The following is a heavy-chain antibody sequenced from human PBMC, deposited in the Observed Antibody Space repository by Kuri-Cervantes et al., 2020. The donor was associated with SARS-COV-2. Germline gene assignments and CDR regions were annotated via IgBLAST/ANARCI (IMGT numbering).Heavy chain of an antibody. D-gene: IGHD3-10*01. V-gene: IGHV3-21*01. CDR2: ISSSSSYI. J-gene: IGHJ6*03. CDR1: GFTFSNAW. CDR3: ARGVGSYYYYYYMDV. Sequence: GGSLRLSCAASGFTFSNAWMSWVRQAPGKGLEWVSSISSSSSYIYYADSVKGRFTISRDNAKNSLYLQMNSLRAEDTAVYYCARGVGSYYYYYYMDVWGKGTTVTVSS.